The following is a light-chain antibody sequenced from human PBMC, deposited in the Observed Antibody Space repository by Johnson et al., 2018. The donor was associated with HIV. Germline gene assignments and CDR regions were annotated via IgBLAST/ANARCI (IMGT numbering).Light chain of an antibody. CDR1: SSNIGNKY. J-gene: IGLJ1*01. CDR2: ENN. Sequence: QSVLTQPPSVSAAPGQKVTISCSGSSSNIGNKYVSWYQQLPGTAPKLLIYENNKRPSGIPDRFSGSKSGTSATLGITGLQTGDEADYYCATWDSSLRAGRVFGTGTKVTVL. CDR3: ATWDSSLRAGRV. V-gene: IGLV1-51*02.